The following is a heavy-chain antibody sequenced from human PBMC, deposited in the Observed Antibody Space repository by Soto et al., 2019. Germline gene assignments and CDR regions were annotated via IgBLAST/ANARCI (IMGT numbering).Heavy chain of an antibody. J-gene: IGHJ6*02. CDR2: ISASGGTT. CDR1: GFTFRSYA. CDR3: AKDLGNYYYDSSGYSSYGMDV. Sequence: SGGSLRLSCAASGFTFRSYAMNWVRQAPGKGLEWVSAISASGGTTYYADSVKGRFTISRDNSKSTLYLQMNSLRAEDTAVYYCAKDLGNYYYDSSGYSSYGMDVWGQGTTVTVSS. V-gene: IGHV3-23*01. D-gene: IGHD3-22*01.